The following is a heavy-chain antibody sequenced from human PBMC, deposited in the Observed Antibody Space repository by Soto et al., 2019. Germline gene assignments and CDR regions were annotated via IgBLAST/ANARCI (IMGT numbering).Heavy chain of an antibody. D-gene: IGHD2-2*01. CDR3: ARETKDRSYADFDY. J-gene: IGHJ4*02. Sequence: QVQLVQSGAEVKKPGSSVKVSCKASGGTFSSYAISWVRQAPGQGLEWMGGIIPIFGTANYAQKFQGRVTITADESTSTAYMELSNLRSEDTAVYYCARETKDRSYADFDYWGQGTLVTVSS. CDR2: IIPIFGTA. CDR1: GGTFSSYA. V-gene: IGHV1-69*12.